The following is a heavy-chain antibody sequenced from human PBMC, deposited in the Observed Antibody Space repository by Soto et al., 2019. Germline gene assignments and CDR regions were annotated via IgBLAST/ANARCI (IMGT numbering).Heavy chain of an antibody. CDR2: IHPSGGGT. CDR3: ARGGHIAVVTASFDN. D-gene: IGHD2-21*02. Sequence: QVQLVQSGAEVRKPGASVKVSCKPSGYTFNTYYLHWLRQAPGQALEWMGVIHPSGGGTTYAQKFLGRGTVTRDTSTTTVFMELSSLRSDDTAVYYCARGGHIAVVTASFDNWGQGTLVTVSS. V-gene: IGHV1-46*02. J-gene: IGHJ4*02. CDR1: GYTFNTYY.